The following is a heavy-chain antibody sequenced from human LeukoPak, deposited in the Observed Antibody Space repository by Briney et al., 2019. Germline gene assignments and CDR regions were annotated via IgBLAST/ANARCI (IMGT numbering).Heavy chain of an antibody. Sequence: PGGSLRLSCAASGFTFDDYAMHWVRQAPGKGLEWVSGISWNGGSIGYADSVKGRFTISRDNAKTSLYLQMTSLRAEDMALYYCTRAARSSRSSEIHYWGRGVLVTVSS. J-gene: IGHJ4*02. CDR2: ISWNGGSI. D-gene: IGHD6-13*01. V-gene: IGHV3-9*03. CDR3: TRAARSSRSSEIHY. CDR1: GFTFDDYA.